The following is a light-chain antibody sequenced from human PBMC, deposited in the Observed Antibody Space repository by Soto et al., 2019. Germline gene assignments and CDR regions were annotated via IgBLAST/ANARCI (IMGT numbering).Light chain of an antibody. Sequence: EIVMTQSPATLSVSPGERATLSCRASQSVSSNLAWYQQKPGQAPRLLIYGASTRATGIPARFSGSGSGTEFTLIISSLQSEDFAVYYCQQYGSSPTTFGQGTKVDIK. V-gene: IGKV3-15*01. CDR1: QSVSSN. CDR3: QQYGSSPTT. J-gene: IGKJ1*01. CDR2: GAS.